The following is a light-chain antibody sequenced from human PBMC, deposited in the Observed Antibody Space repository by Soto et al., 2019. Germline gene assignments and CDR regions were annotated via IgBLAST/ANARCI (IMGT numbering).Light chain of an antibody. CDR1: SSDVGGYNY. V-gene: IGLV2-14*01. CDR3: SSYTSSSTLFYV. Sequence: QSELTQPASVYGSPRHSITISCTGTSSDVGGYNYVSWYQQHPGKAPKLMIYDVSNRPSGVSNRFSGSKSGNTASLTISGLQAEDEADYYCSSYTSSSTLFYVFGTGTKVTVL. J-gene: IGLJ1*01. CDR2: DVS.